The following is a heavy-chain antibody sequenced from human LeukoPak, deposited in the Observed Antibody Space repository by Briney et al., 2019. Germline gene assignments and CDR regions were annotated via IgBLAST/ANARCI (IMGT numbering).Heavy chain of an antibody. CDR3: ARGPYDFWSGWYYFDY. D-gene: IGHD3-3*01. Sequence: SETLSLTCAVYGGSFSCYYWSWIRQPPGKGLEWIGEINYSGSTNYNPSLKSRVTISVDTSKNQFSLKLSSVTAADTAVYYCARGPYDFWSGWYYFDYWGQGTLVTVSS. J-gene: IGHJ4*02. V-gene: IGHV4-34*01. CDR1: GGSFSCYY. CDR2: INYSGST.